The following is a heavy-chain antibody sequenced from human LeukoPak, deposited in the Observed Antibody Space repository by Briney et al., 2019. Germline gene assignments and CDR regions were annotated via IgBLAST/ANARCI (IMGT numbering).Heavy chain of an antibody. CDR1: GGSISSSNW. D-gene: IGHD3-9*01. Sequence: PSETLSLTCAVSGGSISSSNWWRWVRQPPGEGLEWWVEIYHSGSTNYNPALKSRVTISVDKSKNQLSLKLSSVTAADTAVYYCARGGGWYYDILTGYPRPFDYWGQGTLVTVSS. CDR3: ARGGGWYYDILTGYPRPFDY. V-gene: IGHV4-4*02. J-gene: IGHJ4*02. CDR2: IYHSGST.